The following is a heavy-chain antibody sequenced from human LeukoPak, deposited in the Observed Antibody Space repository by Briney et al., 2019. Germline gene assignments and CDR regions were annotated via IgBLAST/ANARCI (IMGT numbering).Heavy chain of an antibody. CDR2: IKEDGSET. D-gene: IGHD3-10*01. CDR3: AGDWVAGVPFDAFDI. J-gene: IGHJ3*02. V-gene: IGHV3-7*01. CDR1: GLTLRGYW. Sequence: GGSLRPSCAPSGLTLRGYWMSWVRQAPDKGLEWVANIKEDGSETYYVDSVKGRLTISRDNAKNSLYLHMNSLTAEDTAMYYGAGDWVAGVPFDAFDIWGQGTMVSVSS.